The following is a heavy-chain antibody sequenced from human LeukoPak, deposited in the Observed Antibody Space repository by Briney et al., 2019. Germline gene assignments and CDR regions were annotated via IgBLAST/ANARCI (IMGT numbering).Heavy chain of an antibody. CDR1: GFTFRNYW. D-gene: IGHD6-19*01. CDR2: IKQDGSDR. Sequence: GGSLRLSCAASGFTFRNYWMSWVRQAPGTGLEWVANIKQDGSDRNYVTSVRGRFTISRDNAESSLFLQMNSLRAEDTAVYYCVRNLAVAGTCFDSWGQGTLVTVSS. J-gene: IGHJ4*02. V-gene: IGHV3-7*03. CDR3: VRNLAVAGTCFDS.